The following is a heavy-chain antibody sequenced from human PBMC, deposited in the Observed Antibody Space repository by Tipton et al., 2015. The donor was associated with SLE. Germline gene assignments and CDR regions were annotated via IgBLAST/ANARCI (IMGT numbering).Heavy chain of an antibody. Sequence: TLSLTCTVSGGPISSSSYYWGWIRQPPGKGLEWIGSIYYSGSTYYNPSLKSRVTISVDTSKNQFSLKLSSVTAADTAVYYCARGRYYFDYWGQGTLVTVSS. J-gene: IGHJ4*02. CDR2: IYYSGST. CDR1: GGPISSSSYY. CDR3: ARGRYYFDY. V-gene: IGHV4-39*07.